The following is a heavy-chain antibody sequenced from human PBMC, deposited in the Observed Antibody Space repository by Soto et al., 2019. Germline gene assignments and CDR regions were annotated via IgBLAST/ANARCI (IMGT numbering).Heavy chain of an antibody. V-gene: IGHV3-23*01. CDR3: AKGRSYYYYYGVDV. CDR1: GFPFSSCS. Sequence: GGSLSLSCAASGFPFSSCSMGWVRQAPGKGLEWVSDIIDSGGSTYYADSVKGRFTISRDNSNSTLYLQMNSLRAEDTALYYCAKGRSYYYYYGVDVWGQGTTVTVSS. J-gene: IGHJ6*02. CDR2: IIDSGGST.